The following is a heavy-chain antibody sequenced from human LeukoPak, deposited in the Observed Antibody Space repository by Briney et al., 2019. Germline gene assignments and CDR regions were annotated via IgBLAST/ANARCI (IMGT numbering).Heavy chain of an antibody. CDR1: GGSIRGYY. J-gene: IGHJ5*02. V-gene: IGHV4-59*01. Sequence: SETLSLTCTVSGGSIRGYYWTWIRQPPGKGLEWIGYIYYGGSTNYNPSLKSGITMSADASNTHFSLKLSSVTAADTAVYYCAREGTAGTNLNWFDPWGQGTLVTVSS. CDR3: AREGTAGTNLNWFDP. D-gene: IGHD1-1*01. CDR2: IYYGGST.